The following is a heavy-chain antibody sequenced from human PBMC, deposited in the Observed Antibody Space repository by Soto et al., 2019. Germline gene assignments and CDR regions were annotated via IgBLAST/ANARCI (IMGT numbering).Heavy chain of an antibody. CDR3: GKVSTYYYDSTFDF. D-gene: IGHD3-22*01. Sequence: GGSLRLSCAASGFPFSSYCMHWVRQAPGKGLEWVAIISYDGNYKHHADSVKGRFTISRDNSKNTLYLQMNSLRAEDTAVYYCGKVSTYYYDSTFDFWGQGTLVTVSS. V-gene: IGHV3-30*18. CDR2: ISYDGNYK. CDR1: GFPFSSYC. J-gene: IGHJ4*02.